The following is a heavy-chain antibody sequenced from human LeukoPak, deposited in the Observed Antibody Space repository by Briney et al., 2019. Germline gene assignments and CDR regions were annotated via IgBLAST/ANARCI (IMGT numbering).Heavy chain of an antibody. J-gene: IGHJ3*02. CDR2: ISSSSSYI. V-gene: IGHV3-21*01. D-gene: IGHD6-19*01. CDR1: GFTFSSYS. Sequence: KSGGSLRLSCAASGFTFSSYSMNWVRQAPGKGLEWVSSISSSSSYIYYADSVKGRFTISGDNAKNSLYLQMNSLRAEDTAVYYCARGILSSGLDDAFDIWGQGTMVTVSS. CDR3: ARGILSSGLDDAFDI.